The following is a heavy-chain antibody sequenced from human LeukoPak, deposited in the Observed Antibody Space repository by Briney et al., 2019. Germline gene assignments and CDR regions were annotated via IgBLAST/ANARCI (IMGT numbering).Heavy chain of an antibody. D-gene: IGHD5-18*01. Sequence: SGGSLRLSCAASGFTFSSYSMSWIRQAPGKGLEWVSYISSSGSTIYYADSVKGRFTISRDNAKNSLYLQMNSLRAEDTAVYYCARVSGTDLNTAMDDVLDYWGQGTLVTVSS. CDR3: ARVSGTDLNTAMDDVLDY. CDR2: ISSSGSTI. J-gene: IGHJ4*02. V-gene: IGHV3-48*04. CDR1: GFTFSSYS.